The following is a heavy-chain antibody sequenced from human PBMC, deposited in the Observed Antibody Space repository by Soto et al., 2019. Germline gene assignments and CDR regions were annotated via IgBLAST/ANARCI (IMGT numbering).Heavy chain of an antibody. D-gene: IGHD2-15*01. CDR1: GLTFSDYY. V-gene: IGHV3-11*01. CDR2: ISSSGSTI. J-gene: IGHJ3*02. CDR3: AAPHIVVVVAATAGAFDI. Sequence: QVQLVESGGGLVKPGGSLRLSCAASGLTFSDYYMSWIRQAPGKGLEWVSYISSSGSTIYYADSVKGRFTISRDNAKNSLYLQMNSLRAEDTAVYYCAAPHIVVVVAATAGAFDIWGQGTMVTVSS.